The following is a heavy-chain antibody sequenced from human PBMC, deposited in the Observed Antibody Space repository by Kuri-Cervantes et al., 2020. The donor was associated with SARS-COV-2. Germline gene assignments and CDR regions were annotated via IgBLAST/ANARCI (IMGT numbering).Heavy chain of an antibody. CDR1: GGSISSYY. D-gene: IGHD6-13*01. V-gene: IGHV4-59*01. CDR3: ARAGYSSSWDYYYYYYMDV. J-gene: IGHJ6*03. CDR2: IYYSGST. Sequence: ESLKISCTVSGGSISSYYWSWIRQPPGKGLEWIGYIYYSGSTNYNPSLKSRDTISVDTSKNQFSLKLSSVTAADTAVYYCARAGYSSSWDYYYYYYMDVWGKGTTVTVSS.